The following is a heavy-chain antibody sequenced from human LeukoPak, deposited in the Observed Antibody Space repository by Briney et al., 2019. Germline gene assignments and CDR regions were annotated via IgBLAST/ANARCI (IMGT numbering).Heavy chain of an antibody. Sequence: GGSLRLSCAASGFTFSSYWMHWVRHAPGKGLVWVSRINSDGSSTSYADSVKGRFTISRDNAKNTLYLQMNSLRVEDTAVYYCASSPVITRDWGQGTLVTVSS. D-gene: IGHD3-22*01. CDR2: INSDGSST. CDR1: GFTFSSYW. J-gene: IGHJ4*02. V-gene: IGHV3-74*01. CDR3: ASSPVITRD.